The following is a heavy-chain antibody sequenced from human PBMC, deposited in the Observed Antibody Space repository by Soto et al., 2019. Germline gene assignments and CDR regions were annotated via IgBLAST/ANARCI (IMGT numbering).Heavy chain of an antibody. V-gene: IGHV1-69*02. D-gene: IGHD3-10*01. Sequence: SVQVSCKASRGTFSSYTINWVRQAPGLGLEWMGRVNPILSMSNYAQKFQGRVTMTADKSTSTAYMELRSLRSEDTAFYYCATSYGSGYRAFDYWGQGALVTVSS. J-gene: IGHJ4*02. CDR3: ATSYGSGYRAFDY. CDR2: VNPILSMS. CDR1: RGTFSSYT.